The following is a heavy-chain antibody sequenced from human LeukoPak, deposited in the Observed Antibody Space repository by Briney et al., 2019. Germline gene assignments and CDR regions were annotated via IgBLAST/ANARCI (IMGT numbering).Heavy chain of an antibody. CDR1: GFTIYSYA. CDR3: AKVLGISWCKILDS. D-gene: IGHD6-13*01. Sequence: GGSLRLSCEASGFTIYSYAMNWVRQAPGKGLEWVSTVTDSGDTYYADSVKGRFTISRDSSKNTLYLQLNSLRADDTAVYYCAKVLGISWCKILDSWGQGTLVTVSS. J-gene: IGHJ4*02. CDR2: VTDSGDT. V-gene: IGHV3-23*01.